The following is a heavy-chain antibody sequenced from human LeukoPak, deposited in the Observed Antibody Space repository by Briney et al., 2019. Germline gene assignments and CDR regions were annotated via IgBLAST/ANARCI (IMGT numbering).Heavy chain of an antibody. CDR1: GFSFSVYS. V-gene: IGHV3-48*02. D-gene: IGHD6-19*01. J-gene: IGHJ4*02. CDR3: ARERSGWYRDY. Sequence: GGSLRLSCAASGFSFSVYSMNWVRQAPGKGLEWLSYISHNSNTIYYADSVKGRFTISRDNAENSLYLQMTSLRDEDTAVYYCARERSGWYRDYWGQGTLVTVSS. CDR2: ISHNSNTI.